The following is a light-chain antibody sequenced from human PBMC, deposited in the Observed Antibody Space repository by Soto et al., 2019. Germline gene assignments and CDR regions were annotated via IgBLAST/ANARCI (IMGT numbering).Light chain of an antibody. CDR2: GAS. V-gene: IGKV3-20*01. J-gene: IGKJ1*01. Sequence: IMLTHPSGNLILTPGGSATLSCRASQSVSSSYLAWYPPKPGQATRLLILGASIRVTGIPDRFIGSGSGTDITLTSSIHQSERYAVDYCQHYNSWRTVGQGTQV. CDR1: QSVSSSY. CDR3: QHYNSWRT.